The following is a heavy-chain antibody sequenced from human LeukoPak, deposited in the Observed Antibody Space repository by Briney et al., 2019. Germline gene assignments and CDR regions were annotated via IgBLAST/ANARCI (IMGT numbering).Heavy chain of an antibody. D-gene: IGHD6-19*01. Sequence: GGSLRLSCAASGFSFSSYAIHWVRQAPGKGLEWVAVISYDGSNKYYADSVKGRFTISRDNSKNTLYLQMNSLRAEDTAVYYCAKVGPYSSGWYYFDYWGQGTLVTVSS. CDR3: AKVGPYSSGWYYFDY. CDR2: ISYDGSNK. J-gene: IGHJ4*02. CDR1: GFSFSSYA. V-gene: IGHV3-30*18.